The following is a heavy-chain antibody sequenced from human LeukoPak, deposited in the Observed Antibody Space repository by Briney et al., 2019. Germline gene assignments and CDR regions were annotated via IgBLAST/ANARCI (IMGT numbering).Heavy chain of an antibody. CDR2: IIPIFGTA. CDR1: GGTFSNYA. Sequence: VASVKVSCKASGGTFSNYAISWVRQAPGQGLEWMGGIIPIFGTANYAQKFQGRVTITTDESTSTAYMELSSLRSEDTAVYYCARPRGYCSSTSCYTPFDYWGQGTLVTVSS. CDR3: ARPRGYCSSTSCYTPFDY. V-gene: IGHV1-69*05. D-gene: IGHD2-2*01. J-gene: IGHJ4*02.